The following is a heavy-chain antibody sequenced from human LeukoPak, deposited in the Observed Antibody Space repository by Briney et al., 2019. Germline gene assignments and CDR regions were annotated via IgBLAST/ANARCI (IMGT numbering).Heavy chain of an antibody. Sequence: ASVKVSCKASGYTFTSYYMHWVRQAPGQGLEWMGIINPRGGSTGYAQKFQGRVTMTRDTSTSTVYMELSSLRSEDTAVYYCARGTDIVLVPAAPDVWGQGTPVTVSS. CDR1: GYTFTSYY. V-gene: IGHV1-46*01. CDR3: ARGTDIVLVPAAPDV. J-gene: IGHJ6*02. D-gene: IGHD2-2*01. CDR2: INPRGGST.